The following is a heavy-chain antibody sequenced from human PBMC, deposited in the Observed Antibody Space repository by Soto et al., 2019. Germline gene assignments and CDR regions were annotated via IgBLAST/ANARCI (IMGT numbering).Heavy chain of an antibody. D-gene: IGHD3-3*01. J-gene: IGHJ3*02. V-gene: IGHV3-11*01. CDR3: ARVSAGHITIFGVVFAFDI. Sequence: GGSLRLSCAASGFTFSDYYMSWIRQAPGKGLEWVSYISSSGRTIYYANSVKGRCTISRDNAKNSLYLQMNSLRAEDTAVYYCARVSAGHITIFGVVFAFDIWGQGTMVTVSS. CDR2: ISSSGRTI. CDR1: GFTFSDYY.